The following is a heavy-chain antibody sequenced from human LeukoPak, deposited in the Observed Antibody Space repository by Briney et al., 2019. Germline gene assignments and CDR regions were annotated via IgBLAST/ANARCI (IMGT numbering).Heavy chain of an antibody. CDR1: GYTFTGYY. J-gene: IGHJ4*02. CDR3: AREKWLRLPSFDY. V-gene: IGHV1-2*02. CDR2: INPNSGGT. Sequence: ASVKVSCKASGYTFTGYYMRWVRQAPGQGLEWMGWINPNSGGTNYAQKFQGRVTMTRDTSISTAYMELSRLRSDDTAVYYCAREKWLRLPSFDYWGQGTLVTVSS. D-gene: IGHD5-12*01.